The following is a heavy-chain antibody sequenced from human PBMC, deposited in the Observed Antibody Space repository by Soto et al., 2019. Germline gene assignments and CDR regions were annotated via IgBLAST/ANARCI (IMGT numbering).Heavy chain of an antibody. CDR1: GYTFTSYG. CDR2: ISGYNGNT. D-gene: IGHD1-26*01. V-gene: IGHV1-18*01. CDR3: SRDLGGQIVDY. J-gene: IGHJ4*02. Sequence: QVQLVQSGAEVKKPGASVKVSCKASGYTFTSYGISWVRQAPGQGLEWMGWISGYNGNTRYEQKLQGRVTMPSDTSTSTAYMELRSLRSDDTAVYYFSRDLGGQIVDYWGQGTLVTVSS.